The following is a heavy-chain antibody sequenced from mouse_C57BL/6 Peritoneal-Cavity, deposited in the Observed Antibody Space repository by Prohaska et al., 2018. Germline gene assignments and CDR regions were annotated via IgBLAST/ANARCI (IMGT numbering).Heavy chain of an antibody. J-gene: IGHJ4*01. CDR3: ARDSSGYYAMDY. Sequence: QVQLQQSGPELVKPGASVKISCKASGYAFSSSWMNWVKQRPGKGLEWIGRIYPGDGDTNYNGKFKGKATLTADKSSSTAYMQLNSLTSEDSAVYYCARDSSGYYAMDYWGQGTSVTVSS. CDR1: GYAFSSSW. D-gene: IGHD3-2*02. V-gene: IGHV1-82*01. CDR2: IYPGDGDT.